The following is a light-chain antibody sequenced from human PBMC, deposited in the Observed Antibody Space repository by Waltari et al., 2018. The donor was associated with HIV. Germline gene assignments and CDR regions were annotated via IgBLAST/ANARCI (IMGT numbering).Light chain of an antibody. Sequence: QSVLTQPPSASETPGPRVAISCSGSSSAIGSHAVTWYQQLPGTAPKLLIYSNNQRPSGVPDRFSGSKSGTSASLAISGLQSEDEADYYCAAWDDSLNGPHVVFGGGTKLTVL. J-gene: IGLJ2*01. V-gene: IGLV1-44*01. CDR2: SNN. CDR3: AAWDDSLNGPHVV. CDR1: SSAIGSHA.